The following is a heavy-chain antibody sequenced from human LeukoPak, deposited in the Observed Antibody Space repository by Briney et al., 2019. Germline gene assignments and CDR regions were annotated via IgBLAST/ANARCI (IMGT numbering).Heavy chain of an antibody. CDR2: IYYSGST. Sequence: PSETLSLTCTVSGGSISSSSYYWGWIRQPPGKGLEWIGSIYYSGSTYYNPSLKSRVTISVDTSKNQFSLKLSSVTAADTAVYYCARGESGSYYFDYWGQGTLVTVSS. D-gene: IGHD1-26*01. J-gene: IGHJ4*02. CDR1: GGSISSSSYY. CDR3: ARGESGSYYFDY. V-gene: IGHV4-39*07.